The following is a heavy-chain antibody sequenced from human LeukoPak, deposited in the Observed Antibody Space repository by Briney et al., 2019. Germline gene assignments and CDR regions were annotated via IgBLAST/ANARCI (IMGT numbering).Heavy chain of an antibody. CDR1: GGSISSSNW. J-gene: IGHJ4*02. CDR2: IYHSGST. CDR3: AREPILTGYASEDYYFDY. Sequence: SGTLSLTCAVSGGSISSSNWWSWVRQPPGKGLEWIGEIYHSGSTNYNPSLKSRVTISVDKSKNQFSLKLSSVTAADTAVYYCAREPILTGYASEDYYFDYWGQGTLVTVSS. D-gene: IGHD3-9*01. V-gene: IGHV4-4*02.